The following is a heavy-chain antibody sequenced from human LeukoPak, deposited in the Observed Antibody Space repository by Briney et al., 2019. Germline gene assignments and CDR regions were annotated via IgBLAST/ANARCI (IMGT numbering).Heavy chain of an antibody. V-gene: IGHV3-11*01. D-gene: IGHD3-22*01. CDR1: GFTFSDYY. Sequence: GGSLRLSCAASGFTFSDYYMSWIRQAPGKGLEWVSYISSSGSTIYYADSVKGRFTISRDNAKNSLYLQMNSLRAEDTAVYYCAVGYYYDSSGYPVDYWGQGTLVTVSS. CDR3: AVGYYYDSSGYPVDY. CDR2: ISSSGSTI. J-gene: IGHJ4*02.